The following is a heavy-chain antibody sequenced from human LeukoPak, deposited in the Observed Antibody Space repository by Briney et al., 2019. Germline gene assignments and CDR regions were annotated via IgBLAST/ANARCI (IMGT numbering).Heavy chain of an antibody. Sequence: PSETLSLTCAVYGGSFSGYYWSWIRQPPGKGLEWIGEINHSGSTNYNPPLKSRVTISVDTSKNQFSLKLSSVTAADTAVYYCARGRLGSSGGRIRGRWPWGQGTLVTVSS. CDR2: INHSGST. J-gene: IGHJ5*02. CDR3: ARGRLGSSGGRIRGRWP. V-gene: IGHV4-34*01. CDR1: GGSFSGYY. D-gene: IGHD6-19*01.